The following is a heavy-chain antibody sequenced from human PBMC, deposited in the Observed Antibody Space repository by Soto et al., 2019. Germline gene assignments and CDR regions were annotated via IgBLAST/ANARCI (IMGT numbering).Heavy chain of an antibody. V-gene: IGHV3-30*02. Sequence: GGSLRLSCATSGFTFGSIGMHWVRQPPGKRLEWVALMSSDGNNQYYGDSVKGRFTISRDTSKNTLYLQMNSLRPDDTAVYYCVKDDYHATFDVWGQWTLVTVSS. CDR1: GFTFGSIG. D-gene: IGHD4-17*01. CDR3: VKDDYHATFDV. CDR2: MSSDGNNQ. J-gene: IGHJ3*01.